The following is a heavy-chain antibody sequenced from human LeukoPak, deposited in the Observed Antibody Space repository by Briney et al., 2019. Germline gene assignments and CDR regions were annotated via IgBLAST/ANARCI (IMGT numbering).Heavy chain of an antibody. D-gene: IGHD6-6*01. CDR1: GFTFNSYA. V-gene: IGHV3-23*01. Sequence: PGGSLRLSCAASGFTFNSYAMSLVRQATWERLQWVSGISDSGGNTYYADSVRGRFTISRDNSKNTLYLQMNSLRAEDTAVYYCARHRSSWLIDYWGQGTLVTVSS. J-gene: IGHJ4*02. CDR3: ARHRSSWLIDY. CDR2: ISDSGGNT.